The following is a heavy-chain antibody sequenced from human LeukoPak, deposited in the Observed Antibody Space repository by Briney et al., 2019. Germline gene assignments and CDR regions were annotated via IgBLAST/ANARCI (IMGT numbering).Heavy chain of an antibody. Sequence: PGGSLRLSCAASGFSFSSNAMNWVRQAPGKGLEWVSSISSSSSYIYYADSVKGRFTISRDNAKNSLYLQMNSLRAEDTAVYSCARDYEDSSGYCYYDYWGQGTLVTVSS. J-gene: IGHJ4*02. CDR2: ISSSSSYI. D-gene: IGHD3-22*01. CDR3: ARDYEDSSGYCYYDY. V-gene: IGHV3-21*06. CDR1: GFSFSSNA.